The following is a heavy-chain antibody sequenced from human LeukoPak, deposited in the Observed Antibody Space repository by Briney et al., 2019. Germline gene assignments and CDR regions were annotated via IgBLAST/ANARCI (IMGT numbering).Heavy chain of an antibody. V-gene: IGHV3-74*01. CDR3: ARDGIAAVDFDY. CDR1: GFTFSTYW. Sequence: GSLRLSCAASGFTFSTYWMHWVRQAPGKGLVWVSRVNGDGSSTNYADSVKGRFTISRDNAKNTLYLQMNSLRAEDTAVYYCARDGIAAVDFDYWGQGILVTVSS. CDR2: VNGDGSST. J-gene: IGHJ4*02. D-gene: IGHD6-13*01.